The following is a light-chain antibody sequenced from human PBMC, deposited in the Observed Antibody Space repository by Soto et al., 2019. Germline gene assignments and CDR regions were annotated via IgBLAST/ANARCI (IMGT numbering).Light chain of an antibody. CDR2: GAS. CDR3: QHYGNSPIT. Sequence: EIVLTQSPGTLSLSPGERATLSFSASQSVRSSLAWYQQKPGQAPRLLISGASSRATGIPDRFSGSGSGTDFTLIISRLEPEDFALYYCQHYGNSPITFGQGTRLEIK. J-gene: IGKJ5*01. CDR1: QSVRSS. V-gene: IGKV3-20*01.